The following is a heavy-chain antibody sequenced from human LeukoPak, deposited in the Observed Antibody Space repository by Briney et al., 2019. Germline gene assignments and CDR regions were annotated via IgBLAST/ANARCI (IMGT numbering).Heavy chain of an antibody. J-gene: IGHJ3*02. Sequence: PGGSLRLSCEGSGFSFSSYWMHWVRQAPGKGLAWVSRIRTDGGTKYYADSVKGRFTVSRDNARNTLYLQMNSLRAEDTAVYYCAREKGLDSSTYAFDIWGQGTMVTVSS. D-gene: IGHD6-13*01. CDR3: AREKGLDSSTYAFDI. V-gene: IGHV3-74*01. CDR1: GFSFSSYW. CDR2: IRTDGGTK.